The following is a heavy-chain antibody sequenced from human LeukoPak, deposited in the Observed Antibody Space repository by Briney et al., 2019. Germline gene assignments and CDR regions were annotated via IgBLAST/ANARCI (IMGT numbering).Heavy chain of an antibody. CDR3: ARDAGFRSPRHYYYGMDV. Sequence: SVKVSCKASGGTFSSYTISWVRQAPGQGLEWMGRIIPILGIANYAQKFQGRVTITADKSTSTAYMELSSLRSEDTAVYYCARDAGFRSPRHYYYGMDVWGQGTTVTVSS. CDR2: IIPILGIA. V-gene: IGHV1-69*04. CDR1: GGTFSSYT. J-gene: IGHJ6*02.